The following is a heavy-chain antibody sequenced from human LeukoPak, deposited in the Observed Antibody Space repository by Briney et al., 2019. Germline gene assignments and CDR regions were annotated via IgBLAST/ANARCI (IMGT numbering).Heavy chain of an antibody. Sequence: GGSLRLSCAASGFMFNGYSMTWVRQAPGKGLEWVSVIRGSGGSTYYADSVKGRFTISRDNSKNTLYLQMNSLRAVDTAIYYCAKHPYFDWFYFDYWGQGTLVTVSS. CDR2: IRGSGGST. J-gene: IGHJ4*02. V-gene: IGHV3-23*01. CDR3: AKHPYFDWFYFDY. D-gene: IGHD3-9*01. CDR1: GFMFNGYS.